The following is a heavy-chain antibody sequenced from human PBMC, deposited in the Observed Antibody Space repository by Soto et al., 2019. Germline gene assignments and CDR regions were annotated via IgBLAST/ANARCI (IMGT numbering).Heavy chain of an antibody. V-gene: IGHV3-33*05. D-gene: IGHD3-10*01. CDR1: GFTFRAYD. CDR2: ISFDGTKI. J-gene: IGHJ5*02. CDR3: VRDILRIPYGSGRFDP. Sequence: HLQESGGGLVQPGESPRLSCVASGFTFRAYDMYWVRQSPGRGLEWVAMISFDGTKIHYADSVKGRFAISRDNGKNRLDLQMNSLRAEDTALYRCVRDILRIPYGSGRFDPWGLGTLVTVSS.